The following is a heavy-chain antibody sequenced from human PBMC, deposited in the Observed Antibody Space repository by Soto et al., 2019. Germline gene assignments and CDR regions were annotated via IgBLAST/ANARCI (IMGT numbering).Heavy chain of an antibody. CDR2: IYTSGST. J-gene: IGHJ2*01. CDR1: GGSISSYY. D-gene: IGHD5-18*01. Sequence: QVQLQESGPGLVKPSETLSLTCTVSGGSISSYYWSWIRQPAGKGLEGIGRIYTSGSTNYNPSLKTRVTMSVDTSKNQFSLKLSSVTAADTAVYYCARVGGYSYGYSWYFDLWGRGTLVTVSS. CDR3: ARVGGYSYGYSWYFDL. V-gene: IGHV4-4*07.